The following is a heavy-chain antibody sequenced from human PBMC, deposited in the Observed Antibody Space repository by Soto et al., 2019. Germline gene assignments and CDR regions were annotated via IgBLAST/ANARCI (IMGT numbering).Heavy chain of an antibody. J-gene: IGHJ5*02. CDR1: GGTFSSYA. V-gene: IGHV1-69*13. CDR3: ARDRVSDSARGVFELGDP. D-gene: IGHD2-21*02. Sequence: SENVSCKASGGTFSSYAISWVRQAPGQGLEWMGGIIPIFGTANYAQKFQGRVTITADESTSTAYMELSSLRSEDTAVYYCARDRVSDSARGVFELGDPWG. CDR2: IIPIFGTA.